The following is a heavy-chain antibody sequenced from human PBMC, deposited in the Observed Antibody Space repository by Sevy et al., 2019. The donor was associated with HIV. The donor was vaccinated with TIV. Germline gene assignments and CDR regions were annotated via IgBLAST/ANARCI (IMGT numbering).Heavy chain of an antibody. J-gene: IGHJ4*01. CDR1: GYSFTSHW. CDR2: IYPDDSDT. Sequence: GESLKISCQGSGYSFTSHWIAWVSQMPGKGLEWMGIIYPDDSDTRYSPSFQGQVTFSADKSIFTAYLQWSSLKASDTAIYYCATSRSGYFDGSGYYIYWGQGTQVTVSS. CDR3: ATSRSGYFDGSGYYIY. D-gene: IGHD3-22*01. V-gene: IGHV5-51*01.